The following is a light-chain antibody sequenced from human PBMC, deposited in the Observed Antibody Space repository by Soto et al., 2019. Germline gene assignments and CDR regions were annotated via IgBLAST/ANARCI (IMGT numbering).Light chain of an antibody. V-gene: IGKV3-20*01. CDR1: QTVSSNY. Sequence: PGERATLSCRDSQTVSSNYLAWCQQGPGQAPRLLIYGASTRAAGIPDRFSGSGSGTDFTLTITKLEPEDSAVYYCQQYGSSPLTFGGGTKVDNK. CDR3: QQYGSSPLT. J-gene: IGKJ4*01. CDR2: GAS.